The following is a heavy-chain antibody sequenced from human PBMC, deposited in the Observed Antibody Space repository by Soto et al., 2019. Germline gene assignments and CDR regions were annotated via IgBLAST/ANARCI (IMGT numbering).Heavy chain of an antibody. D-gene: IGHD3-3*01. CDR3: ALFYRDFWSGPAGAFDI. CDR2: ISSSGSTI. J-gene: IGHJ3*02. V-gene: IGHV3-11*01. Sequence: GGSLRLSCAASGFTFSDYYMSWIRQAPGKGLEWVSYISSSGSTIYYADSVKGRFTISRDNAKNSLYLQMNSLRAEDTAVYYCALFYRDFWSGPAGAFDIWGQGTMVTVSS. CDR1: GFTFSDYY.